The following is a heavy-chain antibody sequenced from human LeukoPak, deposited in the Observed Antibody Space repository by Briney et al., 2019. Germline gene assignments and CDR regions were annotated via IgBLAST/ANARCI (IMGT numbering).Heavy chain of an antibody. CDR2: IYSSGST. CDR1: GGSTNSYY. V-gene: IGHV4-4*07. CDR3: ARVKASSTSWTFDQ. D-gene: IGHD2-2*01. J-gene: IGHJ4*02. Sequence: SETLSLTCSVSGGSTNSYYWSWIRQSGGKGLEWIGRIYSSGSTVYNPSLNSRLTMSIDTSKDQFSLTLKSVTATDTAVYYCARVKASSTSWTFDQWGQGALVTVSS.